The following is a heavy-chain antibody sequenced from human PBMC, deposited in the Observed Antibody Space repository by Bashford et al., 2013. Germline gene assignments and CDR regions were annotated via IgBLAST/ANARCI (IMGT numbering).Heavy chain of an antibody. CDR2: ISYDGSNK. Sequence: GSLRLSCAASGFTFSSYAMHWVRQAPGKGLEWVAVISYDGSNKYYADSVKGRFTISRDNSKNTLYLQMNSLRAEDTAVYYCARGLEGVVAQSSFLDYWGQGTLVTVSS. V-gene: IGHV3-30-3*01. CDR3: ARGLEGVVAQSSFLDY. CDR1: GFTFSSYA. D-gene: IGHD2-15*01. J-gene: IGHJ4*02.